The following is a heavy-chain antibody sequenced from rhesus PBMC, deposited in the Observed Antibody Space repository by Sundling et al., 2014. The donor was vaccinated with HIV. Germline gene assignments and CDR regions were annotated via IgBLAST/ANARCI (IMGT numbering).Heavy chain of an antibody. D-gene: IGHD1-26*01. J-gene: IGHJ2*01. Sequence: QVQLQESGPGPVKPSETLSLTCAVSGHSISSGYYWGWIRQPPGKGLEWIGSISGSFGSTDYNPSLKSRVTISTDTSKNQFSLKLTSLTAADTAVYYCATSVPGTTRYFDLWGPGTPITISS. CDR3: ATSVPGTTRYFDL. V-gene: IGHV4-99*01. CDR2: ISGSFGST. CDR1: GHSISSGYY.